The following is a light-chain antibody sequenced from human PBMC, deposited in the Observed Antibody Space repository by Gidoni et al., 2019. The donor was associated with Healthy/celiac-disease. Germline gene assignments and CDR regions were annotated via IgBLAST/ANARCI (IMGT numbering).Light chain of an antibody. J-gene: IGKJ1*01. CDR2: KAS. CDR3: QQYDSYKT. Sequence: DIQMTQSPSTLSASVGDRVTITCRASQSISSWLAWYQQKPGKAPKLLIYKASSLDSGVPSRFSGSGSGTEFTLTISSLQPDDFATYYCQQYDSYKTFGQXTKVEIK. CDR1: QSISSW. V-gene: IGKV1-5*03.